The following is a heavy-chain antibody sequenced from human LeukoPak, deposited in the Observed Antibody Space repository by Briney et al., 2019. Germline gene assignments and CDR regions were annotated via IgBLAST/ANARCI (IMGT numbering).Heavy chain of an antibody. CDR1: GGSISSYY. J-gene: IGHJ3*02. CDR3: ARDLTDILTGYDAFDI. D-gene: IGHD3-9*01. Sequence: SETLSLTCTVSGGSISSYYWSWSRQPPGKGLEWIGYIYYSGSTNYNPSLKSRVTISVDTSKNQFSLKLSSVTAADTAVYYCARDLTDILTGYDAFDIWGQGTMVTVSS. CDR2: IYYSGST. V-gene: IGHV4-59*01.